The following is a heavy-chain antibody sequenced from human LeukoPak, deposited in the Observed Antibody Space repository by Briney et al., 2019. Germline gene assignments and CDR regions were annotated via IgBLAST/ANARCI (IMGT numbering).Heavy chain of an antibody. J-gene: IGHJ4*02. Sequence: PGGSLRLSCAASGFTFSSYWMSWVRQAPGKGLEWVANIKQDGSEKYYVDSVKGRFTISRDNAKNSLYLQINSLRAEDTAVYYCASIPDIVVAEYYFDYWGQGTLVTVSS. D-gene: IGHD2-21*01. CDR3: ASIPDIVVAEYYFDY. CDR2: IKQDGSEK. CDR1: GFTFSSYW. V-gene: IGHV3-7*01.